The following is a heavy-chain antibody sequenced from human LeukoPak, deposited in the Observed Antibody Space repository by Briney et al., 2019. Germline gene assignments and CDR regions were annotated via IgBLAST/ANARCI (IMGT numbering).Heavy chain of an antibody. D-gene: IGHD5-12*01. CDR1: GYTFTSYG. V-gene: IGHV1-18*01. CDR2: ISAYNTNT. CDR3: ARDRSGYEGGDF. Sequence: ASVKVSCKASGYTFTSYGISWVRQVPGQGLEWMGWISAYNTNTNSAQNLQGRVTMTTDTSTNTAYMELRSLRSDDTAVYYCARDRSGYEGGDFWGQGTLVTVSS. J-gene: IGHJ4*02.